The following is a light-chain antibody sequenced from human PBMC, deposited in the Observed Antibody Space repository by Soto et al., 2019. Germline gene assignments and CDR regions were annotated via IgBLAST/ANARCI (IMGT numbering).Light chain of an antibody. J-gene: IGKJ5*01. CDR2: GAS. CDR1: QSVSSN. V-gene: IGKV3-15*01. CDR3: QQYNNWPPIT. Sequence: EIVLTQSPGTLSLSPVEIATLSCRASQSVSSNLAWYQQKPGQAPRLLIYGASTRATGIPARFSGSGSGTEFTLTISSLQSEDFAVYYCQQYNNWPPITFGQGTRLEIK.